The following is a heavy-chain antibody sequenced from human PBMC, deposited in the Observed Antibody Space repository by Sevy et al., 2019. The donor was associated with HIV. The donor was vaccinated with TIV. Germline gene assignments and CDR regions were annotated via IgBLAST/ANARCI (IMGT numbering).Heavy chain of an antibody. CDR2: LSFGCGKI. D-gene: IGHD2-8*01. V-gene: IGHV3-23*01. CDR1: GFAFYDYS. Sequence: GGSLRLSCAASGFAFYDYSMSWIRQAPGKGLEWVATLSFGCGKINYADSVKGRFTISRDNSKNSFYLQMDNLRVEDTCLYYCAREGCTRPHDYWGQGTRVTVSS. J-gene: IGHJ4*02. CDR3: AREGCTRPHDY.